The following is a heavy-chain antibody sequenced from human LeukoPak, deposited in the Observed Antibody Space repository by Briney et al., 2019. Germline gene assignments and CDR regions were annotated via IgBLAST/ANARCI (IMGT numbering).Heavy chain of an antibody. J-gene: IGHJ4*02. CDR2: INHSGST. V-gene: IGHV4-34*01. D-gene: IGHD3-10*01. CDR1: GGSFSGYY. CDR3: ARGSTYTYYYGSGSYSPLDY. Sequence: SETLSLTCAVYGGSFSGYYWSWIRQPPGKGLEWIGEINHSGSTNYNPSLKSRVTISVDTSKNRFSLKLSSVTAADTAVYYCARGSTYTYYYGSGSYSPLDYWGQGTLVTVSS.